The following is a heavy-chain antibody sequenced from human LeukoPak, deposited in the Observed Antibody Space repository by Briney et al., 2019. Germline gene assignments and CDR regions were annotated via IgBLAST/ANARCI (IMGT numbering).Heavy chain of an antibody. CDR1: GFTFSSYG. J-gene: IGHJ3*02. V-gene: IGHV3-30*18. CDR3: AKVSDPSYLFVYAFDI. Sequence: GGSLRLSCAASGFTFSSYGMHGVRQAPGKGLEWVAVISYDGSNKYYADSVKGRFTISRDNSKNTLYLQMNSLRAEDTAVYYCAKVSDPSYLFVYAFDIWGQGTMVTVSS. D-gene: IGHD3-16*01. CDR2: ISYDGSNK.